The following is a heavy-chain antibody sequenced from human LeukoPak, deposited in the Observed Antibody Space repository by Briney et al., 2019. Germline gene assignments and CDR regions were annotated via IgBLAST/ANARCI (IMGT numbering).Heavy chain of an antibody. V-gene: IGHV3-20*04. Sequence: GGSLRLSCAASGFTFDDYGMGWVRQAPGKGLEWVSGINWNGGSTGYADSVKGRFTISRDNAKNSLYLQMNSLRAEDTALYYCARGPAYYDSSGYYYDYWGQGTLVTVSS. CDR1: GFTFDDYG. CDR2: INWNGGST. D-gene: IGHD3-22*01. J-gene: IGHJ4*02. CDR3: ARGPAYYDSSGYYYDY.